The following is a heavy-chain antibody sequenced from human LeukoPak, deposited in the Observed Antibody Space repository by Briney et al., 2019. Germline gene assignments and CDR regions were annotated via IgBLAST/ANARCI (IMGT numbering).Heavy chain of an antibody. CDR1: GFTYSSYE. J-gene: IGHJ3*02. Sequence: GCSQTLSCVASGFTYSSYEMNRVRHGPGQGLKRDSYISSSGSTIYYADSVKGRFTISRDNAKNSLYLQMNSLRAEDTAVYYCARGLDNYCYSANIWGQGTMVTV. D-gene: IGHD5-18*01. CDR3: ARGLDNYCYSANI. CDR2: ISSSGSTI. V-gene: IGHV3-48*03.